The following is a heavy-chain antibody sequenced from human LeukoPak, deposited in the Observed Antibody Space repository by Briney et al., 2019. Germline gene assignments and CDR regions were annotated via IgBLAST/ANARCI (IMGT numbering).Heavy chain of an antibody. Sequence: PRGSLRLSCAASGFTFSSYAMSWVRQAPGKGLEWVSAISGSGGSTYYADSVKGRFTISRDNSKNTLYLQMNSLRAEDTAVYYCAKEGQRSSGSYYVYWGQGTLVTVSS. CDR3: AKEGQRSSGSYYVY. CDR2: ISGSGGST. J-gene: IGHJ4*02. V-gene: IGHV3-23*01. CDR1: GFTFSSYA. D-gene: IGHD3-10*01.